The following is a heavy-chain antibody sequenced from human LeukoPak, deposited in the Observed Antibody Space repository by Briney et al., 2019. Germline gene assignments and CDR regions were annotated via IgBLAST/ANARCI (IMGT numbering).Heavy chain of an antibody. V-gene: IGHV5-51*01. CDR1: GYSFTSYW. J-gene: IGHJ5*02. D-gene: IGHD1-26*01. CDR2: IYPGDSDT. Sequence: GESLKISCKGSGYSFTSYWIGWVRQMPGKGLEWMGIIYPGDSDTRYSPSFQGQVTISADKSISTAYLQWSSLKASDTAMYYCARKSGSYQGGDNRFDPWGQGTLVTVSS. CDR3: ARKSGSYQGGDNRFDP.